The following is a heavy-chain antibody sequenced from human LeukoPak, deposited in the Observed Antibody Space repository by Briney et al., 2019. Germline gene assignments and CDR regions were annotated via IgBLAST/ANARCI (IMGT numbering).Heavy chain of an antibody. Sequence: PGGSLRLSCAASGFTFDDYGMSWVRQAPGKGLEWVAGINWSGDSTGYADSVKGRFTISRDNAKNSLYLQMNSLRVEDTALYHCAGDFGDLTGGYNWFDPWGQGTLVIVSS. CDR1: GFTFDDYG. V-gene: IGHV3-20*01. CDR3: AGDFGDLTGGYNWFDP. J-gene: IGHJ5*02. CDR2: INWSGDST. D-gene: IGHD3-9*01.